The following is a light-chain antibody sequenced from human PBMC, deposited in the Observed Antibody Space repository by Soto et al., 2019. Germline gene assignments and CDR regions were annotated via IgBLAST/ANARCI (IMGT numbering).Light chain of an antibody. V-gene: IGKV3-20*01. CDR3: QQYGSSPPYT. Sequence: EVVLTQSPGTLSLSPGERATLSCRASQSVSNNYFAWYQQKPGQAPRLLSFGSSDRATGTPDRFSGSGSGTDFTLTISRLEPEDFAVYYCQQYGSSPPYTFGQGTKLEIK. J-gene: IGKJ2*01. CDR2: GSS. CDR1: QSVSNNY.